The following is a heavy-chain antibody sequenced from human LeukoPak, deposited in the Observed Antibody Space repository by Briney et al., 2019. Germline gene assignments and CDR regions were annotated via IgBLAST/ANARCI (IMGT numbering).Heavy chain of an antibody. CDR2: INSGGRST. J-gene: IGHJ4*02. CDR3: ASHSYYDRTPLDY. V-gene: IGHV3-74*01. D-gene: IGHD3-22*01. Sequence: QPGGSLRLSCAASGFTFSSYWMLGARQAPGKGLVWVSHINSGGRSTSYADSVKGRFTISRDNAKNTLYLQMNSLRAEDTAVYYCASHSYYDRTPLDYWGQGTLVTVSS. CDR1: GFTFSSYW.